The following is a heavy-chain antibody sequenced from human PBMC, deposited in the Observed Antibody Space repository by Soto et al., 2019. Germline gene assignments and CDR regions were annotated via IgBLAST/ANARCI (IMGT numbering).Heavy chain of an antibody. CDR1: GFTFSNYW. CDR2: ISGDGSFT. Sequence: GGSVRLSCGASGFTFSNYWMHWVRQAPGEGLVWVSRISGDGSFTRFADSVKGRFTISRDNAKNTMSLQMNSLRVDDTAVYYCARVGGGAGNFDYWGQGALVTVSS. D-gene: IGHD2-21*01. V-gene: IGHV3-74*01. CDR3: ARVGGGAGNFDY. J-gene: IGHJ4*02.